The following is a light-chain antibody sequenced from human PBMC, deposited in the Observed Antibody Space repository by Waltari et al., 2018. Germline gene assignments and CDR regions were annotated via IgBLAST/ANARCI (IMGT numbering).Light chain of an antibody. CDR1: QSVSRS. V-gene: IGKV3-20*01. CDR3: QHYVRLPAT. J-gene: IGKJ1*01. Sequence: IELTQSPGTLSLSPGERATLSCRASQSVSRSLAWYQQKPGQAPKLLIYGASTRATGIPDRFTGSGSGTDFSLTISSLEPEDFAIYFCQHYVRLPATFGQGTKVEIK. CDR2: GAS.